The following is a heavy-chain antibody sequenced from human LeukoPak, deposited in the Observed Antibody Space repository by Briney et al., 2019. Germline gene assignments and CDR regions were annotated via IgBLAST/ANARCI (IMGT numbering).Heavy chain of an antibody. CDR2: ISYDGSNK. V-gene: IGHV3-30*03. CDR3: ARWRWLQFGALDY. J-gene: IGHJ4*02. CDR1: GFTFSSYS. D-gene: IGHD5-24*01. Sequence: GGSLRLSCAASGFTFSSYSMNWVRQAPGKGLEWVAVISYDGSNKYYADSVKGRFTISRDNFKNTLYLQMNSLRAEDTAVYYCARWRWLQFGALDYWGQGTLVTVSP.